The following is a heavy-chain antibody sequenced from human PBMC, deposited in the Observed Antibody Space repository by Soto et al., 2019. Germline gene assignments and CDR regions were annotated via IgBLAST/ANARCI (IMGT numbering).Heavy chain of an antibody. CDR2: IKHDGTEK. CDR1: GFTFSSYW. CDR3: RGYYDSSGQYDYFDY. J-gene: IGHJ4*02. V-gene: IGHV3-7*01. D-gene: IGHD3-22*01. Sequence: EVQLVESGGGLVQPGGSLRLSCAASGFTFSSYWMSWVRQAPGKGLEWVANIKHDGTEKYYVDSVRGRFTISRDNAKNSLYLQMNSLRAEDSAVYYCRGYYDSSGQYDYFDYWGQGTLVTVSS.